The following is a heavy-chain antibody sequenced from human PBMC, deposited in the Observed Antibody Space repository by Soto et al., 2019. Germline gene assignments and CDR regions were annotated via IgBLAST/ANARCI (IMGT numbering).Heavy chain of an antibody. D-gene: IGHD3-22*01. CDR2: INAANGNT. V-gene: IGHV1-3*01. CDR3: ARLSGVTAVVTDAFNI. CDR1: GYPFTNYV. J-gene: IGHJ3*02. Sequence: ASVKVSCKASGYPFTNYVMHWVRLSPGQRLEWMGWINAANGNTQYSQKFQGRVSISTGTSANTAYLELTSLRSEDTAVYFCARLSGVTAVVTDAFNIWGRGTMVTVSS.